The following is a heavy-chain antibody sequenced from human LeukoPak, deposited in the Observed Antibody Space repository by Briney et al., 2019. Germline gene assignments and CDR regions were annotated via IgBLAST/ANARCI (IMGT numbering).Heavy chain of an antibody. CDR1: GGSFSGYY. CDR2: INHSGST. D-gene: IGHD3-22*01. CDR3: ARLDGVVVPY. Sequence: SETLSLTCAVYGGSFSGYYWSWIRQPPGKGLEWIGEINHSGSTNYNPSLKSRVTISVDTSKNQFSLKLSSVTAADTAVYYCARLDGVVVPYWGQGTLVTVSS. J-gene: IGHJ4*02. V-gene: IGHV4-34*01.